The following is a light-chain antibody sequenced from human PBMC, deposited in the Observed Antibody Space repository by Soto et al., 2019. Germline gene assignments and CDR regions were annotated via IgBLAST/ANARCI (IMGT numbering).Light chain of an antibody. CDR2: DVS. Sequence: QSVLAQPRSVSGSPGQSVTISCTGTSSDVGGYNYVSWYQQHPGKAPKLMIYDVSKWPSGVPDRFSGSKSGNTASLTISGLQAEDDADYYCCSYAGIYSLYVFGSGTKVTVL. J-gene: IGLJ1*01. CDR3: CSYAGIYSLYV. V-gene: IGLV2-11*01. CDR1: SSDVGGYNY.